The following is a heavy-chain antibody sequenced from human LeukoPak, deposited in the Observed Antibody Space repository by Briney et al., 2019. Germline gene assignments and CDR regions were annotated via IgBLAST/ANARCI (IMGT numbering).Heavy chain of an antibody. CDR3: ARSPATVAGTLDY. J-gene: IGHJ4*02. D-gene: IGHD6-19*01. CDR1: GYTLTELS. V-gene: IGHV1-18*01. Sequence: ASVKVSCKVSGYTLTELSMHWVRQAPGQGLEWMGWISAYNGNTNYAQKLQGRVTMTTDTSTSTAYMELRSLRSDDTAVYYCARSPATVAGTLDYWGQGTLVTVSS. CDR2: ISAYNGNT.